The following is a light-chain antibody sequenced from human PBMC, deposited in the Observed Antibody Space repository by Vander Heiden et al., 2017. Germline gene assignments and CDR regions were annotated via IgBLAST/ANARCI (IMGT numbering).Light chain of an antibody. V-gene: IGLV2-8*01. Sequence: QPALTQPPRASGSPGLSVTISCTGTISDVGGYNYVSWYQQHPGKAPKVVIYEVSQRPSGVPDRFSGSKSANTASLTVSGLQAEDEADYYCSSFAGFNNYVFGTGTKVTVL. CDR2: EVS. CDR3: SSFAGFNNYV. CDR1: ISDVGGYNY. J-gene: IGLJ1*01.